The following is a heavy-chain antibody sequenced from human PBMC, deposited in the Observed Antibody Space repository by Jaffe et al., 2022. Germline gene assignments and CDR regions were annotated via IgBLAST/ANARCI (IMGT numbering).Heavy chain of an antibody. J-gene: IGHJ2*01. CDR3: AREQRIYSGYPTNWYFDL. V-gene: IGHV4-34*01. CDR2: INHSGST. Sequence: QVQLQQWGAGLLKPSETLSLTCAVYGGSFSGYYWSWIRQPPGKGLEWIGEINHSGSTNYNPSLKSRVTISVDTSKNQFSLKLSSVTAADTAVYYCAREQRIYSGYPTNWYFDLWGRGTLVTVSS. CDR1: GGSFSGYY. D-gene: IGHD5-12*01.